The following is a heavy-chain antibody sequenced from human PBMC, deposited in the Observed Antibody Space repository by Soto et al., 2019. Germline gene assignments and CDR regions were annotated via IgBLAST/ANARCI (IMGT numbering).Heavy chain of an antibody. CDR2: VYSSGTT. V-gene: IGHV4-4*07. CDR1: GGSINSYW. Sequence: LSLTCSVSGGSINSYWWSWIRQPAGKGLEWIGRVYSSGTTDYNPSLNSRATMSVETSKNQFSLKLTSVTAADTAVYYCARDIGSYAYAEGYWGKGIQVTVSS. D-gene: IGHD2-2*01. J-gene: IGHJ4*02. CDR3: ARDIGSYAYAEGY.